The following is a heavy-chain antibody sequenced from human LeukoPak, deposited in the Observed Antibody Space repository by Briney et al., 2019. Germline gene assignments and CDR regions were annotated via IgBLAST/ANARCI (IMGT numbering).Heavy chain of an antibody. CDR2: IRANTGKT. CDR1: GYTFATYG. V-gene: IGHV1-18*01. Sequence: ASVKVSFKASGYTFATYGFCWVRQAPGHGLEWMGWIRANTGKTDYAQRYQGRVTLTTDTSASTAYMELRSLRPDDTAVYYCAKVAGDRMDYWGQGTLVTVSS. J-gene: IGHJ4*02. CDR3: AKVAGDRMDY. D-gene: IGHD6-13*01.